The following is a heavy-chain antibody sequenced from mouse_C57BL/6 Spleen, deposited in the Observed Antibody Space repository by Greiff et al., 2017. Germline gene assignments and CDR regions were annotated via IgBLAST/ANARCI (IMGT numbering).Heavy chain of an antibody. CDR3: ARIDYDYGMYYLDY. CDR2: ILPGGGST. Sequence: QVQLLQSGAELMKPGASVKLSCKASGYTFTGYWIEWVKQRPGHGLEWIGEILPGGGSTNYNDKFKGKATFTADTSSNTAYLQLSSLTTEDAAIYYCARIDYDYGMYYLDYWGQGTTLTVSS. J-gene: IGHJ2*01. V-gene: IGHV1-9*01. D-gene: IGHD2-4*01. CDR1: GYTFTGYW.